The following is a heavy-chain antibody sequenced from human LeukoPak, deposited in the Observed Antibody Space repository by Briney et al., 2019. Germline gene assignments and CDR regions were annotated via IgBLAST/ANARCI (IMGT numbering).Heavy chain of an antibody. CDR2: INPSGGST. CDR3: ARDFRTMPDDY. CDR1: GYTFTSYY. J-gene: IGHJ4*02. D-gene: IGHD2-2*01. V-gene: IGHV1-46*01. Sequence: ASVKVSCKASGYTFTSYYMHWVRQAPGQGLEWMGIINPSGGSTSYARKFQGRVTMTRDTSTSTVYMELSSLRSEDTAVYYCARDFRTMPDDYWGQGTLVTVSS.